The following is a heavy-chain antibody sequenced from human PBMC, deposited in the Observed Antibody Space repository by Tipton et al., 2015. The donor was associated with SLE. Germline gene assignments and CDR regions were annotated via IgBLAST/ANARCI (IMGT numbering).Heavy chain of an antibody. Sequence: QLVQSGAEVKKPGASVRVSCKASGYTFTAYYLHWVRQAPGQGLEWMGWINPNSGDTNYAQKFQGRVTMARDTSISTAYMELDWLRSDDMAVYYCAREFDYWGQGTLVTVSS. CDR2: INPNSGDT. J-gene: IGHJ4*02. CDR1: GYTFTAYY. CDR3: AREFDY. V-gene: IGHV1-2*02.